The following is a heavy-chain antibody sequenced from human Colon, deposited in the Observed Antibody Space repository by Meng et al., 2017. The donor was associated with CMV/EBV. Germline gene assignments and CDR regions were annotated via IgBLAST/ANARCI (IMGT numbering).Heavy chain of an antibody. D-gene: IGHD2-2*01. V-gene: IGHV3-7*01. CDR1: GFTFYSYG. J-gene: IGHJ6*02. CDR2: IKQDGSEK. CDR3: ARDVVVPAAISYYYYGMDV. Sequence: GESLKISCAASGFTFYSYGMYWGRQAPGKGLEWVANIKQDGSEKYYVDSVKGRFTISRDNAKSSLYLQMNSLRAEDTAVYYCARDVVVPAAISYYYYGMDVWGQGTTVTVSS.